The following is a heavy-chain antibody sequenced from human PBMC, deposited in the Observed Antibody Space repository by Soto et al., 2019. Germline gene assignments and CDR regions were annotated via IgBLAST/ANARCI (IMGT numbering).Heavy chain of an antibody. J-gene: IGHJ5*02. Sequence: GASVKVSCKASGYTFTSYDINWVRQATGQGLEWMGWMNPNSGNTGYAQKFQGRVTMTRNTSISTAYMELSSLRSEDTAVYYCARGFRPTSGVFLTRPNWFDPWGQGTLVTVSS. CDR3: ARGFRPTSGVFLTRPNWFDP. V-gene: IGHV1-8*01. D-gene: IGHD3-10*01. CDR2: MNPNSGNT. CDR1: GYTFTSYD.